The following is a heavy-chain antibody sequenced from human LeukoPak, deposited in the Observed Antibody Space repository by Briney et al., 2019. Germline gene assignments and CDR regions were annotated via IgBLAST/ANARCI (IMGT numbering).Heavy chain of an antibody. CDR3: ARASCSSRSCYTRVTGLDV. D-gene: IGHD2-2*01. V-gene: IGHV3-13*01. CDR2: FHTSGDI. Sequence: GGSLRLSCAASGFTFSNYDMQWVRQATGKGLEWVSAFHTSGDIHYSGSVKGRSHTYRDNAKNSFYLQMNTLKAGDTGLYYCARASCSSRSCYTRVTGLDVWGQGTPVTVSS. CDR1: GFTFSNYD. J-gene: IGHJ6*02.